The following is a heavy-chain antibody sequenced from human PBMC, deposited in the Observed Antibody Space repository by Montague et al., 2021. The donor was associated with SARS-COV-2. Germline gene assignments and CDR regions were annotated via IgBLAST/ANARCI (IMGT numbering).Heavy chain of an antibody. J-gene: IGHJ4*02. CDR3: TRTTDDSALAATF. D-gene: IGHD6-19*01. CDR2: IHYSGRT. Sequence: ETLSLTCSVSGDSISRSTNHWGWIHQPPGKGLEWIASIHYSGRTYHNPPLKSRVTMSVDTSKNQFSLKLSSVTAADTAVYYCTRTTDDSALAATFWGQGTLVTVSS. V-gene: IGHV4-39*01. CDR1: GDSISRSTNH.